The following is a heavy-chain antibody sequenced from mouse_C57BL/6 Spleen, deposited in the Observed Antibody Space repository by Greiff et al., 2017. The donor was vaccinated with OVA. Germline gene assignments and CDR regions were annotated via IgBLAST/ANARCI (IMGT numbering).Heavy chain of an antibody. CDR2: IDPSDSYT. V-gene: IGHV1-50*01. D-gene: IGHD4-1*01. CDR1: GYTFTSYW. J-gene: IGHJ4*01. Sequence: VQLQQPGAELVKPGASVKLSCKASGYTFTSYWMQWVKQRPGQGLEWIGEIDPSDSYTNYNQKFKGKATLTVDTSSSTAYMQLSSLTSEDSAVYYCARKRWDGYAMGYWGQGTSVTVSS. CDR3: ARKRWDGYAMGY.